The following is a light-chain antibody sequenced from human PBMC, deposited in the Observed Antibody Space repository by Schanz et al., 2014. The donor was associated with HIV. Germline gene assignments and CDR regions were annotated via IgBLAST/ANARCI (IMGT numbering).Light chain of an antibody. V-gene: IGKV1-27*01. J-gene: IGKJ1*01. CDR2: AAS. CDR3: QQYDTSSWT. Sequence: DIQMTQSPATLSASVGDRVTITCRASQGISSYLAWYQQKPGKVPKLLIYAASTLQSGVPSRFSGSGSGTDFTLTISSLQPEDLATYYCQQYDTSSWTFGQGTKVEIK. CDR1: QGISSY.